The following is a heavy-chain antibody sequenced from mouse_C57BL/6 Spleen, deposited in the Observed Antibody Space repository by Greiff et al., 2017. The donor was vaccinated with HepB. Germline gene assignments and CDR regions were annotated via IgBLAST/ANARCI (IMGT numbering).Heavy chain of an antibody. CDR2: IDPSDSYT. CDR3: ARRGGYYEDY. CDR1: GYTFTSYW. J-gene: IGHJ2*01. Sequence: VQLQQSGAELVKPGASVKLSCKASGYTFTSYWMQWVKQRPGQGLEWIGEIDPSDSYTNYNQKFKGKATLTVDTSSSTAYMQLSSLTSEDSAVYYCARRGGYYEDYWGQGTTLTVSS. V-gene: IGHV1-50*01. D-gene: IGHD2-3*01.